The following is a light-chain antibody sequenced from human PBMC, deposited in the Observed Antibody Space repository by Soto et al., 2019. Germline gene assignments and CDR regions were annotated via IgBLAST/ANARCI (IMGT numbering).Light chain of an antibody. V-gene: IGKV1-5*01. CDR2: DAS. CDR1: QSISSW. Sequence: DIQMTQSPSTLSASVGDRVTITCRASQSISSWLAWYQQKPGKAPKLLIYDASSLESGVPSRLSGSGSGSEFTLSIISLQPDDFATYYCQQYNSYSTFGQGTKLEIK. J-gene: IGKJ2*01. CDR3: QQYNSYST.